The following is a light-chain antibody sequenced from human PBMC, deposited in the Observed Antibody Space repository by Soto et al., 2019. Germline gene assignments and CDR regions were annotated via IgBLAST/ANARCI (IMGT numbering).Light chain of an antibody. CDR2: AAS. CDR1: QDIRNT. Sequence: AIQMTQSPSSLSASVGDRVAISCRASQDIRNTLAWYQQKPGEAPKLLIFAASNLQSGVPSRFSGSGSVTDFTLSISRLEPEDFAVYYCQQYGGSTRTFGQGTKVDIK. CDR3: QQYGGSTRT. J-gene: IGKJ1*01. V-gene: IGKV1-6*01.